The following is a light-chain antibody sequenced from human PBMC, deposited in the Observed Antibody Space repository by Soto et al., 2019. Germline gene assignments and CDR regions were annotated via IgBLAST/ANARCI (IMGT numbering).Light chain of an antibody. Sequence: QSVLTQPPSASGSPGQSVTISCTGTSSDVGAYNYVSWYQHHPGKAPKLMIYEVSKRPSGVPDRFSASKSGKTASLTVSGLQAEDEADYYCSSHAGSHVVFGGGTKVTVL. CDR1: SSDVGAYNY. V-gene: IGLV2-8*01. CDR3: SSHAGSHVV. J-gene: IGLJ2*01. CDR2: EVS.